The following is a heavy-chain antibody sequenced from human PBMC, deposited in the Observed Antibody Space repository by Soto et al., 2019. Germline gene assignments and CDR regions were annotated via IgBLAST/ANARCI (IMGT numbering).Heavy chain of an antibody. CDR1: GGSIYTYY. V-gene: IGHV4-34*01. Sequence: SETLSLTCNVSGGSIYTYYWNWIRQSPGKGLEWIGEINHSGSTNYNPSLKSRVTISVDTSKNQFSPKLSSVTAADTAVYYCARGPFTPIVVVAATRPNWFDPWGRGTLVTVSS. D-gene: IGHD2-15*01. CDR3: ARGPFTPIVVVAATRPNWFDP. CDR2: INHSGST. J-gene: IGHJ5*02.